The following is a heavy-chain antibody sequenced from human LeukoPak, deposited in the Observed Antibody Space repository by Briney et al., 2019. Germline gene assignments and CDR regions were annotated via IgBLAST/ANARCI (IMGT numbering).Heavy chain of an antibody. D-gene: IGHD2-15*01. Sequence: ASVKVSCKASGYTFTGYYMHWVRQAPGQGLEWMGWINPNSGGTNYAQKFQGRVTMTRDTSISTAYMELSRLRSEDTAVYYCARRYCSGGSCYGAHFDYWGQGTLVTVSS. V-gene: IGHV1-2*02. J-gene: IGHJ4*02. CDR3: ARRYCSGGSCYGAHFDY. CDR2: INPNSGGT. CDR1: GYTFTGYY.